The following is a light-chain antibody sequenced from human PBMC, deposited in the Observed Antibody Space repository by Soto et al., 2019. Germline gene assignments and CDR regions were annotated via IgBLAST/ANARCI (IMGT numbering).Light chain of an antibody. CDR2: SSS. J-gene: IGKJ5*01. Sequence: EIVLTQSPATLSLSPGERATLSCRASQSVSSYLAWYQQKPGQAPRLLIYSSSIRATGIPDRFSGSGSGTDFTLTISRLEPEDFAVYYCQQYGSSLITFGQGTRLEI. CDR3: QQYGSSLIT. CDR1: QSVSSY. V-gene: IGKV3-20*01.